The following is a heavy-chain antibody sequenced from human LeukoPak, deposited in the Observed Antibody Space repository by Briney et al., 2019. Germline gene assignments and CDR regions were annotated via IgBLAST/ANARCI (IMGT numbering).Heavy chain of an antibody. Sequence: GGSLRLSCAASGFTFSDAWMSWVRQAPGKGLEWVGRIKRKIDGGGTADYAAPVKGRFTISRDDSKNTLHLQMNSLETEDTGVYYCTDDLHYFASNWGQGALVTVSS. CDR3: TDDLHYFASN. J-gene: IGHJ4*02. V-gene: IGHV3-15*01. CDR2: IKRKIDGGGTA. CDR1: GFTFSDAW. D-gene: IGHD3-10*01.